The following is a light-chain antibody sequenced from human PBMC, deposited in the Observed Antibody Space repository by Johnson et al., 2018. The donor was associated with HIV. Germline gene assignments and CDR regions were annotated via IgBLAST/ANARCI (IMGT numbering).Light chain of an antibody. V-gene: IGLV1-51*01. J-gene: IGLJ1*01. CDR1: RSNIGDNF. CDR3: GTWDYSLSGYV. CDR2: DNS. Sequence: QAVLTQPPSVSAAPGQKVTISCSGNRSNIGDNFVSWYQHLPGTAPKLLVYDNSKRPSGIPDRFSATKSGTSATLGITGLQTGDEADYYCGTWDYSLSGYVCGTGTTVPVL.